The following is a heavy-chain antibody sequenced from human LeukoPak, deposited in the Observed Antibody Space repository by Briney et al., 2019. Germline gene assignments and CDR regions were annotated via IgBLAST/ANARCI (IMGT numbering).Heavy chain of an antibody. V-gene: IGHV4-30-2*01. D-gene: IGHD1-7*01. CDR2: IYHSGST. CDR3: ARDLELLPV. Sequence: PSETLSLTCTVSGGSISSGGYYWSWIRQPPGKGLEWIGYIYHSGSTYYNPSLKSRVTISVDRSKNQFSLKLSSVTAADTAVYYCARDLELLPVWGQGTLVTVSS. J-gene: IGHJ4*02. CDR1: GGSISSGGYY.